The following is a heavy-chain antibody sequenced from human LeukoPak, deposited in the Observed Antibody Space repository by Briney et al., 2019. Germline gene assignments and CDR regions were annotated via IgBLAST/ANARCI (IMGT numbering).Heavy chain of an antibody. V-gene: IGHV3-30*03. CDR3: ARDSFYYGSGSYYAIDY. CDR1: GFTFSSYG. J-gene: IGHJ4*02. Sequence: PGGSLRLSCAASGFTFSSYGMHWVRQAPGKGLEWVAVISYDGSNKYYADSVKGRFTISRDNSKNTLYLQMNSLRAEDTAVYYCARDSFYYGSGSYYAIDYWGQGTLVTVSS. D-gene: IGHD3-10*01. CDR2: ISYDGSNK.